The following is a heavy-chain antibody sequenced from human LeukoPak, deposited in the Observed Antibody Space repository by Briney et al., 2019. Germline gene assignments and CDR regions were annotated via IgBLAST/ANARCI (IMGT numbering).Heavy chain of an antibody. CDR3: ARAAGRDTTSGLDFDY. D-gene: IGHD1-26*01. Sequence: SETLSLTCTVSGASIGSYYWSWIRQPAGKGLEWIGRIYSSRSIYNPSLKSRVTMSVDTSKNQFSLKLSSVTAADTAVYYCARAAGRDTTSGLDFDYWGQGILVTVSS. CDR2: IYSSRS. J-gene: IGHJ4*02. V-gene: IGHV4-4*07. CDR1: GASIGSYY.